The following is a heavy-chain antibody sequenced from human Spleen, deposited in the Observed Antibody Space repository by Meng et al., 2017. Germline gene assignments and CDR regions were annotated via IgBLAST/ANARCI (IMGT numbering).Heavy chain of an antibody. V-gene: IGHV3-23*01. Sequence: GESLKISCAASGFIFSRYAMSWVRQAPGKGLEWVSAISGSGGSTYYADSVKGRFTISRDNAKNSLFLQMNSLRADDTALYYCATSSAAAGNDWGQGTLVTVSS. CDR1: GFIFSRYA. D-gene: IGHD6-13*01. CDR3: ATSSAAAGND. CDR2: ISGSGGST. J-gene: IGHJ4*02.